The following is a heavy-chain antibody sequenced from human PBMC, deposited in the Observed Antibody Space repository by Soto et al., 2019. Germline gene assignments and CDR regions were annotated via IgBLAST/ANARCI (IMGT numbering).Heavy chain of an antibody. CDR1: GFSVSRNY. V-gene: IGHV3-53*01. D-gene: IGHD5-12*01. CDR2: ICSGGNT. Sequence: EVQLVESGGGLIQPGGSLRLSCAASGFSVSRNYMSWVRQAPGKGLEWVSVICSGGNTHYDASVKGRFTITRDNTKNTLYHKMNSMRAEDTAVYYCGRDSTWISDYHYGMDVWGQGTTVTVSS. CDR3: GRDSTWISDYHYGMDV. J-gene: IGHJ6*02.